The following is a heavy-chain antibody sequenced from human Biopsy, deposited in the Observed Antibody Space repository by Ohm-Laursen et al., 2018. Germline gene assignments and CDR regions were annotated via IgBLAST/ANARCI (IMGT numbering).Heavy chain of an antibody. V-gene: IGHV4-31*03. J-gene: IGHJ4*02. CDR2: IFYSANT. Sequence: TLSLTCPVSGVSINGGRYYWNWIRHHPGKGLEWIGNIFYSANTYYNPSLKSRVTISVDTSKNQFSLKLSSVTAADTAVYHCARLGSGDYFPTFFDFWGQGALVTVSS. CDR1: GVSINGGRYY. D-gene: IGHD5-12*01. CDR3: ARLGSGDYFPTFFDF.